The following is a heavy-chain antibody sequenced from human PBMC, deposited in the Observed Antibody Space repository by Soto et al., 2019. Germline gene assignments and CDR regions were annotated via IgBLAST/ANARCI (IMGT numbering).Heavy chain of an antibody. CDR3: AYAQDYGDDTWFDP. D-gene: IGHD4-17*01. Sequence: QITLKESGPTLVKPTQTLTLTCTFSGFSLNTPGVGVSWIRQSPGEALEWLALIFLAGDQRSSPSLQSRLSITRDKSKNQVVLTMTNMAPVDTATYYWAYAQDYGDDTWFDPWGQGTLVTVS. CDR2: IFLAGDQ. J-gene: IGHJ5*02. CDR1: GFSLNTPGVG. V-gene: IGHV2-5*02.